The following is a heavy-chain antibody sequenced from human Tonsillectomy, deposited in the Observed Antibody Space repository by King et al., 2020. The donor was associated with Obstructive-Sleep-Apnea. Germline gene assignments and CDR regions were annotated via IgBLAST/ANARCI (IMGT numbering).Heavy chain of an antibody. CDR3: AKGVSSASYLFHY. V-gene: IGHV4-4*02. CDR2: IYHSGST. Sequence: QLQESGPGLVKPSGTLSLTCAVSGGSISSSNWWSWVRQPPGKGLEWIGEIYHSGSTNYKSSLKIRVTMSWDKTKNQFAMKLSSVTAADTAVYYLAKGVSSASYLFHYWGQGTLVTVSS. CDR1: GGSISSSNW. D-gene: IGHD1-26*01. J-gene: IGHJ4*02.